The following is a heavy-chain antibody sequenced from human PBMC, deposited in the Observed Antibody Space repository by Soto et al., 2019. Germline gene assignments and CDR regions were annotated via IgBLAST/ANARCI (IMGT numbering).Heavy chain of an antibody. Sequence: QVQLVQSGAEVMKPGSSVKVSCRASGDTFSSYTVSWVRQAPGQGLEWMGRIIPVLGVTNYAQKFRGRVTMTADASRTTAHMDLRGLRSADPAVYYCARRRYCGTDFYHNSYYGMDFWRQGTAVTLSS. J-gene: IGHJ6*02. CDR2: IIPVLGVT. V-gene: IGHV1-69*02. D-gene: IGHD2-21*02. CDR1: GDTFSSYT. CDR3: ARRRYCGTDFYHNSYYGMDF.